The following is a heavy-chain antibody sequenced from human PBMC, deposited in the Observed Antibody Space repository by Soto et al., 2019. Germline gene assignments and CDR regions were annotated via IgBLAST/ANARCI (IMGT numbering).Heavy chain of an antibody. CDR2: IYYSGST. CDR1: GGSISSGDYY. J-gene: IGHJ4*02. Sequence: SETLSLTCTVSGGSISSGDYYWSWIRQPPGKGLEWIGYIYYSGSTYYNPSLKSRVTISVYTSKNQFSLKLSSVTAADTAVYYCAREAGGYYYYFDYWGQGTLVTVSS. D-gene: IGHD3-3*01. CDR3: AREAGGYYYYFDY. V-gene: IGHV4-30-4*01.